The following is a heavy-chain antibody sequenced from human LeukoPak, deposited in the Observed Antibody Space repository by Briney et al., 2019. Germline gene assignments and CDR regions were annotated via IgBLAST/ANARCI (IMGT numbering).Heavy chain of an antibody. CDR2: INHNGNVN. CDR3: ARGLRYFDWLSTDNWFDP. V-gene: IGHV3-7*03. Sequence: GGSLRLSCAASGFTFSSYWMNWARQAPGKGLEWVASINHNGNVNYYVDSVKGRFTISRDNAKNSLYLQMSNLRAEDTAVYYCARGLRYFDWLSTDNWFDPWGQGTLVTVSS. J-gene: IGHJ5*02. CDR1: GFTFSSYW. D-gene: IGHD3-9*01.